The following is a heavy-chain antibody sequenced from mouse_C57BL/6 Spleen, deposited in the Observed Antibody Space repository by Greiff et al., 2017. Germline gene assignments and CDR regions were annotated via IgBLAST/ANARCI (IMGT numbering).Heavy chain of an antibody. CDR3: ARHSNYYYGSSLYAMDY. J-gene: IGHJ4*01. V-gene: IGHV5-12*01. CDR2: ISNGGGST. D-gene: IGHD1-1*01. Sequence: EVKLVESGGGLVQPGGSLKLSCAASGFPFSDYYMYWVRQTPEKRLEWVAYISNGGGSTYYPDTVKGRFTISRDNAKNTLYLQMSRLKSEDTAMYYCARHSNYYYGSSLYAMDYWGQGTSVTVSS. CDR1: GFPFSDYY.